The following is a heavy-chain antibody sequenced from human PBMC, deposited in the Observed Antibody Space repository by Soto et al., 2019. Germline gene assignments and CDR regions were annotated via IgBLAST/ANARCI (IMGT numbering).Heavy chain of an antibody. D-gene: IGHD3-10*01. V-gene: IGHV2-5*02. Sequence: STLKESGPPLVKPTQTLTLTCTFSGFLLNTGGVGVGWVRQPRGKAMEWLALIYWDDDERYRPSLRSRLNITKDTINNQVVLTMTNMDPEDTATYYCVRNWRYYGGDYYYGMDAWGQGTTVTVSS. CDR1: GFLLNTGGVG. CDR3: VRNWRYYGGDYYYGMDA. CDR2: IYWDDDE. J-gene: IGHJ6*02.